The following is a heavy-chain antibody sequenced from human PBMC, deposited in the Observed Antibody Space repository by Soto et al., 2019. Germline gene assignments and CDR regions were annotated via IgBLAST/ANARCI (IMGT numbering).Heavy chain of an antibody. J-gene: IGHJ5*02. CDR3: ARGTRGLELRFDP. V-gene: IGHV3-48*03. CDR1: GFTFSSYE. Sequence: EVQLVESGGGLVQPGGSLRLSCAASGFTFSSYEMNWVRQAPGKGLEWVSYISSSGSTIYYADSAKGRFTISRDNAKNSLYLQMNSLRAEDTAVYYCARGTRGLELRFDPWGQGTLVTVSS. CDR2: ISSSGSTI. D-gene: IGHD1-7*01.